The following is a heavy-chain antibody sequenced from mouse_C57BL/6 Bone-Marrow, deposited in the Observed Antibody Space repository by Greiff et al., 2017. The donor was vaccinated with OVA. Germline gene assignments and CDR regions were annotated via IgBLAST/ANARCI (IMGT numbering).Heavy chain of an antibody. CDR1: GFTFSDFY. CDR3: ARDDGYRGYYAMDY. Sequence: EVQRVESGGGLVQSGRSLRLSCATSGFTFSDFYMEWVRQAPGKGLEWIAASRNKANDYTTEYSASVKGRFIVSRDTSQSILYLQMNALRAEDTAIYYCARDDGYRGYYAMDYWGQGTSVTVSS. J-gene: IGHJ4*01. V-gene: IGHV7-1*01. D-gene: IGHD2-2*01. CDR2: SRNKANDYTT.